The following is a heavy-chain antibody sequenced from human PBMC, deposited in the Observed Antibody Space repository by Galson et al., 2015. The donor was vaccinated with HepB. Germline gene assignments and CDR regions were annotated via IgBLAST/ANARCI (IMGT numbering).Heavy chain of an antibody. V-gene: IGHV6-1*01. Sequence: CAISGDSVSSNSAAWNWIRQSPSRGLEWLGRTYYRSKWYNDYAVSVKSRITINPDTSKNQFSLQLNSVTPEDTAVYYCARDSRNVVKSSSRVIDIWGQGTMVTVSS. D-gene: IGHD6-13*01. CDR3: ARDSRNVVKSSSRVIDI. J-gene: IGHJ3*02. CDR2: TYYRSKWYN. CDR1: GDSVSSNSAA.